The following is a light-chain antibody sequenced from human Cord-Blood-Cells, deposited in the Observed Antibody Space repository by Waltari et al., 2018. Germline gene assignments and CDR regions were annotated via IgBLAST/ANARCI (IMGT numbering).Light chain of an antibody. CDR2: GAS. J-gene: IGKJ2*03. CDR1: QRVSSSY. CDR3: QQYGSSPYS. V-gene: IGKV3-20*01. Sequence: ELVLPQSPGTLSLSPGERATLSFRASQRVSSSYLAWYQQKPGQAPRLLIYGASSRATGIPDRFRGSGSETDFTVTISILEPEDFAVYYCQQYGSSPYSFGQGTKLEIK.